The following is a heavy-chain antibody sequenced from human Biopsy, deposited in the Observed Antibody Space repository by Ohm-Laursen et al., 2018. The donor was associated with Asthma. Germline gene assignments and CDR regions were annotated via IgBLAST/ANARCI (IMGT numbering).Heavy chain of an antibody. CDR3: ARCQVGYSSGWSLLLKKIYYSGMDV. CDR2: IITAFGTT. J-gene: IGHJ6*02. CDR1: GGTFSNFA. D-gene: IGHD6-19*01. Sequence: SVKVSCKAPGGTFSNFAISWVRQAPGQGLEWLGGIITAFGTTNYAQKFQCRVTITADESTSTAYMEVTSLRSEDTAIYYCARCQVGYSSGWSLLLKKIYYSGMDVWGQGTAVTVSS. V-gene: IGHV1-69*13.